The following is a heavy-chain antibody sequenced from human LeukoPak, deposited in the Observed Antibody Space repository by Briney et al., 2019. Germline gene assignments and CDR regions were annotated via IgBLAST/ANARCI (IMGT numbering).Heavy chain of an antibody. CDR2: IYYSGST. D-gene: IGHD3-10*01. CDR1: GGSISSSSYY. CDR3: ARDPSPVISYGSGSYYDY. Sequence: SETLSLTCTVSGGSISSSSYYWGWIRQPPGKGLEWIGSIYYSGSTYYNPSLKSRVTISVDTSKNQFSLKLSSVTAADTAVYYCARDPSPVISYGSGSYYDYWGQGTLVTVSS. V-gene: IGHV4-39*02. J-gene: IGHJ4*02.